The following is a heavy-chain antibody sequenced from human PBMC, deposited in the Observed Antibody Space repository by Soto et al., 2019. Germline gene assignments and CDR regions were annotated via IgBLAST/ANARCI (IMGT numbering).Heavy chain of an antibody. Sequence: PSETLSLTCTVSGGSISSGDYYWSWIRQPPGKGLEWIGYIYYSGSTYYNPSLKSRVTISVDTSKNQFSLKLSPVTAADTAVYYCARAGFSATGTMDDDYWGQGTLVTVSS. CDR3: ARAGFSATGTMDDDY. V-gene: IGHV4-30-4*01. CDR2: IYYSGST. D-gene: IGHD1-7*01. CDR1: GGSISSGDYY. J-gene: IGHJ4*02.